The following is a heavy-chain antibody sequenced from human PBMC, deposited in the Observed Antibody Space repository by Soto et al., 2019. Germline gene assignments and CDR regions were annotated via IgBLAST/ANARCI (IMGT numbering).Heavy chain of an antibody. Sequence: EVQLMESGGGLVQPGGSLRLSCAASGFTFSSYAMSWVRQAPGKGLEWVSVITGSGSTTYYADSVKGRFTISGDNSKNTLYLQMNGLRAEDTAVYYCARRGGALGYWGQGTLVTVSS. J-gene: IGHJ4*02. CDR2: ITGSGSTT. CDR3: ARRGGALGY. CDR1: GFTFSSYA. V-gene: IGHV3-23*01. D-gene: IGHD3-16*01.